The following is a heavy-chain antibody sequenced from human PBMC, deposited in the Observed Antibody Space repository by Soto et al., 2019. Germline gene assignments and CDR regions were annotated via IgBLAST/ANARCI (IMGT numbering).Heavy chain of an antibody. CDR1: GYSFTSYW. V-gene: IGHV5-51*01. CDR3: AGGGVRGVITRTRDYYGMDV. Sequence: GESLKISCKGSGYSFTSYWIGWGRQMPGKGLEWVGIIYPDDSDTRYSPSFQGQVTISADKSIRTAYLQWSSLKASDTAMYYCAGGGVRGVITRTRDYYGMDVWGQGTTVTVSS. CDR2: IYPDDSDT. J-gene: IGHJ6*02. D-gene: IGHD3-10*01.